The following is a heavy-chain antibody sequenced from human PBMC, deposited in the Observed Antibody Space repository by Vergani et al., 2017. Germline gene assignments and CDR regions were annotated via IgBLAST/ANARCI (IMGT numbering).Heavy chain of an antibody. J-gene: IGHJ5*02. CDR2: INTNSGGT. D-gene: IGHD3-3*01. V-gene: IGHV1-2*02. CDR1: GYTLTGYY. CDR3: AGTRGDYDVWSGYYWFDP. Sequence: QVQLVQSGAEVKKPGASVKVSCKASGYTLTGYYMHWVRQAPGQGLEGMGWINTNSGGTNYAQKFQGRVTMTRDTSISTVYMELSRLRSDDTAVYYCAGTRGDYDVWSGYYWFDPWGQGTLVTVSS.